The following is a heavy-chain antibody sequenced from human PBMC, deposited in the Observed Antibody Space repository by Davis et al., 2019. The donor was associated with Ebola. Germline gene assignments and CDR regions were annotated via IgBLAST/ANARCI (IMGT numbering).Heavy chain of an antibody. CDR1: GFTFNNYG. D-gene: IGHD6-13*01. Sequence: SLKTPCAAPGFTFNNYGIHRVRQAPGKGPEWVAVIWYDGSNKYYADSVKGRFTISRDNSKNTLYLQMNSLRAEDTAVYYCAKEQIAAAGYYYYYGMDVWGKGTTVTVSS. J-gene: IGHJ6*04. CDR2: IWYDGSNK. V-gene: IGHV3-30*18. CDR3: AKEQIAAAGYYYYYGMDV.